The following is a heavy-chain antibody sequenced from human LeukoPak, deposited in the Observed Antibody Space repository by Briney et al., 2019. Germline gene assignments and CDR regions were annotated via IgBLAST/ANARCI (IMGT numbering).Heavy chain of an antibody. CDR1: GFTFDSYA. D-gene: IGHD6-19*01. V-gene: IGHV3-30*04. J-gene: IGHJ4*02. CDR3: ARDPPHRTGWSQNYFDY. Sequence: GGSLRLSCAPSGFTFDSYAMHWVRQAPGKGLEWVALISYDGGNIYYADSVSGRFTISRDNAQNTLFLQMDSLRAEDTAVYYCARDPPHRTGWSQNYFDYWGQGTLVTVSS. CDR2: ISYDGGNI.